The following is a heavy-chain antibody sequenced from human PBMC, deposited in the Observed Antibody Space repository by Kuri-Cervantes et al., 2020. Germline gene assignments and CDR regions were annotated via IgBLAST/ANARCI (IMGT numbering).Heavy chain of an antibody. V-gene: IGHV1/OR15-3*02. CDR3: ATCTVRGVPGYYYYGMDV. CDR1: GYTFTYRY. J-gene: IGHJ6*02. CDR2: IHAGNGNT. Sequence: ASVKVSCKASGYTFTYRYLHWVRQAPGQRLEWMGWIHAGNGNTKYSQKFQGRVTITRDTSASTAYMELSSLRSEDTAVYYCATCTVRGVPGYYYYGMDVWGQGTTVTVSS. D-gene: IGHD3-10*01.